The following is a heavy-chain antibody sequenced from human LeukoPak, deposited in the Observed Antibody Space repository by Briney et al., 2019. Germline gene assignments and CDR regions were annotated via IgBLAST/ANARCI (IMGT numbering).Heavy chain of an antibody. CDR1: GFTFSSYG. V-gene: IGHV3-33*06. CDR2: IWYDGSNK. D-gene: IGHD2-2*02. Sequence: GGSLRLSCAASGFTFSSYGMHWVRQAPGKGLEWVAVIWYDGSNKYYADSVKGRFTISRDNSKNTLYLQMNSLRAEDTAVYYCAKGKSISCYTTTDYWGQGTLVTVSS. CDR3: AKGKSISCYTTTDY. J-gene: IGHJ4*02.